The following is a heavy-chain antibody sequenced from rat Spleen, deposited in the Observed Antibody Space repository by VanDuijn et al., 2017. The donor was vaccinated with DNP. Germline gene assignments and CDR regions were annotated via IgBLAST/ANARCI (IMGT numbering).Heavy chain of an antibody. V-gene: IGHV5-20*01. Sequence: EVKLVKSGGGLVQPGRSLKLSCAASGFTFSDYYMAWVRQAPTKGLEWVASISYDGGSTYYRDSVKGRFTISRDNAKSSLYLQMDSLRSEDTATYYCARQRWYYSGEGMDYWGQGVMVTVSS. J-gene: IGHJ2*01. CDR3: ARQRWYYSGEGMDY. CDR1: GFTFSDYY. CDR2: ISYDGGST. D-gene: IGHD1-1*01.